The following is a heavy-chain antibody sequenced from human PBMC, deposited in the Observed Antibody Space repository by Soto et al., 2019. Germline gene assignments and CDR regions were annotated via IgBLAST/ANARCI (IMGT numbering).Heavy chain of an antibody. Sequence: SETLSLTCTVSGVSIKSRNYFWGWIRQPPGKGLEFVGSIHSSGGTYYNPSLKSRVTVSVDLSNSHFSLSLKSLTATDTAVYYCGRLAEADTGHTDFDFWGQGTLVTVSS. CDR2: IHSSGGT. V-gene: IGHV4-39*02. J-gene: IGHJ4*02. CDR3: GRLAEADTGHTDFDF. D-gene: IGHD2-15*01. CDR1: GVSIKSRNYF.